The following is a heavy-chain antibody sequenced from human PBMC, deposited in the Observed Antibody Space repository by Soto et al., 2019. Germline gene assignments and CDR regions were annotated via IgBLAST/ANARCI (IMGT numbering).Heavy chain of an antibody. J-gene: IGHJ3*02. CDR1: GGSISSYY. CDR2: IYYSGST. CDR3: ARSFPSLGYCTNGVCYYSDAFDI. Sequence: SETLSLTCTVSGGSISSYYWSWIRQPPGKGLEWIGYIYYSGSTNYNPSLKSRVTISVDTSKNQFSLKLSSVTAADTAVYYCARSFPSLGYCTNGVCYYSDAFDIWGQGTMVTV. D-gene: IGHD2-8*01. V-gene: IGHV4-59*01.